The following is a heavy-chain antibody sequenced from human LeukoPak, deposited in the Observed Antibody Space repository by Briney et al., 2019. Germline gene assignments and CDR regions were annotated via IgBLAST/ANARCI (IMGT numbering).Heavy chain of an antibody. CDR2: IWYDGSNK. V-gene: IGHV3-33*01. CDR3: ARVDTAMVDYYYYYGMDV. D-gene: IGHD5-18*01. Sequence: GGSLRLSCAASGFTFSSYGMHWVRQAPGKGLEWVAVIWYDGSNKYYADSVKGRFTISRDNPKNTLYLQMNSLRAEDTAVYYCARVDTAMVDYYYYYGMDVWGQGTTVTVSS. J-gene: IGHJ6*02. CDR1: GFTFSSYG.